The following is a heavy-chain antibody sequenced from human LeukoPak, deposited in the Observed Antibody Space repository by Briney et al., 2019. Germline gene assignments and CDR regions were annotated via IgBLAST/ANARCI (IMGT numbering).Heavy chain of an antibody. CDR3: ARDPGVLLWFGEQFDY. D-gene: IGHD3-10*01. V-gene: IGHV1-2*02. J-gene: IGHJ4*02. CDR1: GYTFTGYY. CDR2: INPNSGGT. Sequence: ASVKVSCKASGYTFTGYYMHWVRQAPGQGLEWMGWINPNSGGTNYAQKFQGRFTMTRDTSISTAYMELSRLRSDDTAVYYCARDPGVLLWFGEQFDYWGQGTLVTVSS.